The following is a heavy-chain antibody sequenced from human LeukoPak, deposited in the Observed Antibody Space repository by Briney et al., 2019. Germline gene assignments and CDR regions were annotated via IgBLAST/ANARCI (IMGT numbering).Heavy chain of an antibody. Sequence: SQTLSLTCTVSGGSISSGDYYWNWIRQPPGKGLEWIGYIYYSGSTSYNPSLKSRVTISMDTSKNQFSLKLSSVTAADTAVYYCARWFYYGSGRRQFDYWGQGTLDTVSS. V-gene: IGHV4-30-4*01. CDR1: GGSISSGDYY. J-gene: IGHJ4*02. CDR2: IYYSGST. CDR3: ARWFYYGSGRRQFDY. D-gene: IGHD3-10*01.